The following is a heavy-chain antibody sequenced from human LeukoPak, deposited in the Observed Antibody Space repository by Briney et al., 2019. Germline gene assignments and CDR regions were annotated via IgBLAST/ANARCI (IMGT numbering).Heavy chain of an antibody. CDR3: ARVGYSYGYLGYYYYYYMDV. CDR1: GFTFSSYA. CDR2: ISSNGGST. Sequence: PGGSLRLSCAASGFTFSSYAMHWVRQAPGKGLEYVSAISSNGGSTYYANSVKGRFTISRDNSKNTLYLQMGSLRAEDMAVYYCARVGYSYGYLGYYYYYYMDVWGKGTTVTVSS. J-gene: IGHJ6*03. V-gene: IGHV3-64*01. D-gene: IGHD5-18*01.